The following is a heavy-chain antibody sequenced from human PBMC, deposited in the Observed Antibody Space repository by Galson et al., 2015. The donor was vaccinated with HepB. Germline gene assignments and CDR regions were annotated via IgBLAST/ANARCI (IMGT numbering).Heavy chain of an antibody. CDR2: ISAYNGNT. CDR1: GYTFTSYG. V-gene: IGHV1-18*01. CDR3: ARDTYCGGDCYWVYYYYYMDV. Sequence: SVKVSCKASGYTFTSYGISWVRQAPGQGLEWMGWISAYNGNTNYAQKLQGRVTMTTDTSTSTAYMELRSLRSDDTAVYYCARDTYCGGDCYWVYYYYYMDVWGKGTTVTVSS. J-gene: IGHJ6*03. D-gene: IGHD2-21*01.